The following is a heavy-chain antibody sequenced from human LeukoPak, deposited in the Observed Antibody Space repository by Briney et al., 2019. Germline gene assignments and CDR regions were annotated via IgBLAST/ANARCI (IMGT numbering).Heavy chain of an antibody. D-gene: IGHD5-12*01. CDR1: GGSISSYY. V-gene: IGHV4-59*08. Sequence: SETLSLTCTVSGGSISSYYWSWIRQPPGRGLEWIGYIYYSGSTNYNPSLKSRVTISVDTSKNQFSLKLSSVTAADTAVYYCARHVHSGYDWPILDVWGQGTTVTVSS. CDR3: ARHVHSGYDWPILDV. CDR2: IYYSGST. J-gene: IGHJ6*02.